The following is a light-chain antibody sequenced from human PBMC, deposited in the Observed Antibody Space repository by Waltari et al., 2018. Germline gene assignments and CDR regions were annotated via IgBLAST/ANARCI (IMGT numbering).Light chain of an antibody. Sequence: EIVLTQSPGTLSLSPGDRATLSCRASQSIRSSYLAWYQQKPGLAPRLLVYGGSSRAAGIPDRCSGSGSGTDFTLTISRLEPEDFAVYYCQQYGDSPLVTFGPGTRVDVK. CDR1: QSIRSSY. J-gene: IGKJ3*01. CDR3: QQYGDSPLVT. CDR2: GGS. V-gene: IGKV3-20*01.